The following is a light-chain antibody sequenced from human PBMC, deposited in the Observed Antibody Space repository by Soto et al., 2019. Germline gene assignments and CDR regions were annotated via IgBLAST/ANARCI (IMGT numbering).Light chain of an antibody. V-gene: IGKV3-20*01. CDR1: QSVTSSY. CDR3: QQYGSSPPYT. CDR2: DAS. J-gene: IGKJ2*01. Sequence: EIMLTQSPGTLSLSPGERATLSCRASQSVTSSYLAWYQQKPDQAPRLLISDASSRATGIPDRFSGSGSGTDFTLTISRLEPEDFAIYYCQQYGSSPPYTFGRGTKLEI.